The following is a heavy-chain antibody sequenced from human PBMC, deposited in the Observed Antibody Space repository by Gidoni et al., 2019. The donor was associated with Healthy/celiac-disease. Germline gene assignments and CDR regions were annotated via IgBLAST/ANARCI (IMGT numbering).Heavy chain of an antibody. CDR2: INHSGST. CDR1: GGSFSGYY. J-gene: IGHJ3*02. D-gene: IGHD6-13*01. V-gene: IGHV4-34*01. Sequence: QVQLQQWGAGLLKPSETLSLTCAVYGGSFSGYYWGWIRMPPGKGLEWIGEINHSGSTNYNPSLKSRVTISVDTSKNQFSLKLSSVTAADTAVYYCATWANIAAAGTTSAFDIWGQGTMVTVSS. CDR3: ATWANIAAAGTTSAFDI.